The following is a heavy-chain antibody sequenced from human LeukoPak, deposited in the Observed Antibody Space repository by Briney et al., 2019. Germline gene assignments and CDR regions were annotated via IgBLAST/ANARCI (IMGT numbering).Heavy chain of an antibody. D-gene: IGHD1-26*01. CDR3: TTGEGPISGSYDSFDR. V-gene: IGHV4-4*09. CDR2: INSSGDT. CDR1: GCSISSYY. J-gene: IGHJ5*02. Sequence: SETLSLTCTVSGCSISSYYLSWIRQPPGKGLEWIAYINSSGDTNYNPALKSRVTISSNTSKNHSSLKVTSVTAADTVMYYCTTGEGPISGSYDSFDRWGEGILVTVSS.